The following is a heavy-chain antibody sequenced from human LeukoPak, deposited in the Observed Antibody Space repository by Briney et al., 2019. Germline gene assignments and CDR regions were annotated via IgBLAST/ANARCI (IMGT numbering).Heavy chain of an antibody. CDR1: GYTFTSYA. Sequence: ASVKFSCKASGYTFTSYAMHWVRQAPGQRLEWMGWINAGNGNTKYSQKFQGRVTITRDTSASTAYMELSSLRSEDTAVYYCARAVSGSYSLDYWGQGTLVTVSS. D-gene: IGHD1-26*01. CDR2: INAGNGNT. CDR3: ARAVSGSYSLDY. V-gene: IGHV1-3*01. J-gene: IGHJ4*02.